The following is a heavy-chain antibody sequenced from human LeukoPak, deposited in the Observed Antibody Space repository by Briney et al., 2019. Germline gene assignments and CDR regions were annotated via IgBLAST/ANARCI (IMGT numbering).Heavy chain of an antibody. Sequence: ASVKVSCNASGYTFTSYDINWVRQATGQGLEWMGWMNPNSGNTGYAQKFQGRVTITRNTSISTAYMELSSLRSEDPAVYYCARGYRYNWNYGGLAYWGQGTLVTVSP. V-gene: IGHV1-8*03. CDR1: GYTFTSYD. J-gene: IGHJ4*02. CDR2: MNPNSGNT. D-gene: IGHD1-7*01. CDR3: ARGYRYNWNYGGLAY.